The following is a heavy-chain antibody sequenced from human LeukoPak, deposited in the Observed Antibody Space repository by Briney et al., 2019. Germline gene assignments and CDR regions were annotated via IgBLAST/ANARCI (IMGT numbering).Heavy chain of an antibody. J-gene: IGHJ4*02. Sequence: PSETLSLTCAVYGGSFSGYYWSWIRQPPGKGLEWIGEINHSGSTNYNPSLKSRVTISVDTSKNQFSLKLSSVTAADTAVYYCARGVKQLWLLWKFDYWGQGTLVTVSS. D-gene: IGHD5-18*01. CDR1: GGSFSGYY. CDR3: ARGVKQLWLLWKFDY. CDR2: INHSGST. V-gene: IGHV4-34*01.